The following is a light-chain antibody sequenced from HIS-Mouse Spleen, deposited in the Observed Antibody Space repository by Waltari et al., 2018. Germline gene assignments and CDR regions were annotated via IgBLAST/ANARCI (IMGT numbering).Light chain of an antibody. J-gene: IGLJ2*01. Sequence: QSALTQPPSASGSPGQSVTISCTGTSSDVGGYNYVSWYQQHPGKAPKLMIYAVSKRPSGVPDRFSGSKSGNTASLTVSGLQAEDEAYYYCSSYAGSNNLVFGGGTKLTVL. V-gene: IGLV2-8*01. CDR2: AVS. CDR1: SSDVGGYNY. CDR3: SSYAGSNNLV.